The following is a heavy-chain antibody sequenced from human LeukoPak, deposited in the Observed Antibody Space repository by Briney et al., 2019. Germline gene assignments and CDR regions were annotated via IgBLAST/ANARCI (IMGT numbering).Heavy chain of an antibody. J-gene: IGHJ4*02. CDR1: GFTVSSNY. V-gene: IGHV3-30*03. D-gene: IGHD5-24*01. CDR2: ISYDGSNK. CDR3: ARDSEMTIDY. Sequence: PGGSLRLPCAASGFTVSSNYMSWVRQAPGKGLEWVAVISYDGSNKYYADSVKGRFTISRDNSKNTLYLQMNSLRAEDTAVYYCARDSEMTIDYWGQGTLVTVSS.